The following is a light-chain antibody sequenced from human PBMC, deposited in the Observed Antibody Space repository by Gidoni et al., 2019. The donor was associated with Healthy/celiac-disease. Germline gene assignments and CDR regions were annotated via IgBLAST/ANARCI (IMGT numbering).Light chain of an antibody. Sequence: DIQMTHSPSTLSASVGDRVTITCRASQSISSWLAWYQQKPGKAPKLLIYKASSLESGVPSRFSGSGSGTEFTLTISSLQTDDFATYYCKQYNRYSITFGPGTKVEIK. V-gene: IGKV1-5*03. CDR2: KAS. CDR1: QSISSW. J-gene: IGKJ3*01. CDR3: KQYNRYSIT.